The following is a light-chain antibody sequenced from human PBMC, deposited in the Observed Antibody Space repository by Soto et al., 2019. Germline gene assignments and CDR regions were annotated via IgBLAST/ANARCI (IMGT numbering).Light chain of an antibody. V-gene: IGLV1-40*01. Sequence: QLVLTQPPSVSGAPGQKVTISCTGSSSNIGAGHDVHWYQQLPGTAPKLLIYGNNNRPSGVPDRFSGSKSGTSASLAISGLQAEDEADYYCQSYDSTLSVVFGGGTKVTVL. J-gene: IGLJ3*02. CDR2: GNN. CDR3: QSYDSTLSVV. CDR1: SSNIGAGHD.